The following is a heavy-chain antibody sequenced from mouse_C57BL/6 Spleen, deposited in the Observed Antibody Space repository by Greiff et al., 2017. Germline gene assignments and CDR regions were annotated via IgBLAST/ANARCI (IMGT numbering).Heavy chain of an antibody. CDR3: ARGGDGYFYAMDY. J-gene: IGHJ4*01. D-gene: IGHD2-3*01. V-gene: IGHV1-64*01. Sequence: QVQLQQPGAELVKPGASVKLSCKASGYTFTSYWMHWVKQRPGQGLEWIGMIHPNSGSTNYNEKFKSKATLTVDKSSSTAYMQLSRLTSEDSAVYYCARGGDGYFYAMDYWGQGTSVTVSS. CDR2: IHPNSGST. CDR1: GYTFTSYW.